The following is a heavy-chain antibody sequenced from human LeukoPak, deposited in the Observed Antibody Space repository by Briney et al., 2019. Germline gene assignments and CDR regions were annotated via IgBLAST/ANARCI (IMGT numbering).Heavy chain of an antibody. CDR2: INPNSGGT. J-gene: IGHJ6*02. V-gene: IGHV1-2*04. D-gene: IGHD1-1*01. Sequence: ASVKVSCKASGYTFTGYYMHWVRQAPGQGLEWMGWINPNSGGTNYAQKFQGWVTMTRDTSISTAYMELSRLRSDDTAVYYCARVDRVKVHDYYYYYGMDVWGQGTTVTVSS. CDR1: GYTFTGYY. CDR3: ARVDRVKVHDYYYYYGMDV.